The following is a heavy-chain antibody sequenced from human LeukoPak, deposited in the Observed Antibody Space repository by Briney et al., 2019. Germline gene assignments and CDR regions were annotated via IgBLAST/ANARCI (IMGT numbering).Heavy chain of an antibody. J-gene: IGHJ4*02. CDR1: GFTFTSSA. D-gene: IGHD5-18*01. Sequence: SVKVSCKASGFTFTSSAVQWVRQARGRRLEWIGWIVVGSGNTNYAQMFQGKVTITRDMSTSTAYMELSSLRSEDTAVYYCAAPSRIQLDYWGQGTLVTVSS. CDR3: AAPSRIQLDY. V-gene: IGHV1-58*01. CDR2: IVVGSGNT.